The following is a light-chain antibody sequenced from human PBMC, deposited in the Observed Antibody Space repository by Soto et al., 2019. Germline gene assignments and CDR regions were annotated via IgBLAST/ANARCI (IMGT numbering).Light chain of an antibody. CDR3: QQYSTYPLA. V-gene: IGKV1-5*03. Sequence: DIQMTQSPSNLSASVGDRVTITYRASESIGSWLAWHQQKPGKAPKLLIYKASTLQSGVPSRFSGSGPGTEFTLTIGSLQPDDFATYYCQQYSTYPLAFGGGTKVDIK. CDR2: KAS. J-gene: IGKJ4*01. CDR1: ESIGSW.